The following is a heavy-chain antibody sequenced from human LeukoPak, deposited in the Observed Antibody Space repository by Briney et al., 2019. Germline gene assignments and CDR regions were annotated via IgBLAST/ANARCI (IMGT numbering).Heavy chain of an antibody. CDR3: ARATIAFDY. Sequence: GGSLRLSCAASGFTFSTYSMNWVRQAPGKGLEWVSSISSSSTYIYYADSLKGRFTISRDNAKNSLYPQMNSLRAEDTAVYYCARATIAFDYWGQGTLVTVSS. J-gene: IGHJ4*02. CDR2: ISSSSTYI. D-gene: IGHD5-24*01. V-gene: IGHV3-21*01. CDR1: GFTFSTYS.